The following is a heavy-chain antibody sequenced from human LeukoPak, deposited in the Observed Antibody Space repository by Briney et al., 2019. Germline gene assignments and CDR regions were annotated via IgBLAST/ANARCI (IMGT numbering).Heavy chain of an antibody. V-gene: IGHV3-53*01. CDR2: IYSGGST. Sequence: PGGSLRLSCAASGFTVSSNYMSWVRQAPGKGLEWVSVIYSGGSTHYADSVKGRFTISRDNSKNTLYLQMNSLRAEDTAVYYCARDPGYCSGGSCYPTYYFDYWGQGTLVTVSS. D-gene: IGHD2-15*01. J-gene: IGHJ4*02. CDR1: GFTVSSNY. CDR3: ARDPGYCSGGSCYPTYYFDY.